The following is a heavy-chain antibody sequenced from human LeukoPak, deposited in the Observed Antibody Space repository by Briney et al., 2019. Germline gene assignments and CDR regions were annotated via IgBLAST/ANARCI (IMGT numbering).Heavy chain of an antibody. CDR2: INHSGST. D-gene: IGHD2-15*01. J-gene: IGHJ4*02. CDR3: ASSISCSGGSCYHDY. CDR1: GGSFSGYY. V-gene: IGHV4-34*01. Sequence: KPSETLSLTCAVYGGSFSGYYWSWIRQPPGKGLEWIGEINHSGSTNYNPSLKSRVTISVDTSKNQFSLKLSSVTAADTAVYYCASSISCSGGSCYHDYWGQGTLVTVSS.